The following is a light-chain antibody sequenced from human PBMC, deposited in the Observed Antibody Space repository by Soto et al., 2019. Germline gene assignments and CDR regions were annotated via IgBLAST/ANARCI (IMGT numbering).Light chain of an antibody. V-gene: IGLV2-11*01. Sequence: QSVLTQPRSVSGSPGQSVTISCTGTSSDVGGYNYVSWYQQHPGKAPKLMIYDVSKRPSGVPDRFSGSRSATSASLAVTGLQAEDEADYYCQSYDSSLSGSFFGTGTKLTVL. CDR2: DVS. J-gene: IGLJ1*01. CDR1: SSDVGGYNY. CDR3: QSYDSSLSGSF.